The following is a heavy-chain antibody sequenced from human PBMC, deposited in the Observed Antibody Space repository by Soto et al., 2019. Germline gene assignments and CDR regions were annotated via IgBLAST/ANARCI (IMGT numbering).Heavy chain of an antibody. Sequence: GESLKISCKTSGYSFLNYWIGWVCQMPGKGLEWMGIIYPGDSDARYSPSFQGQVTISADKSISTVYLQWSSLKASDTAMYYCARHIVDTSMTASFNYWGQGTQVTVSS. CDR3: ARHIVDTSMTASFNY. D-gene: IGHD5-18*01. J-gene: IGHJ4*02. CDR1: GYSFLNYW. V-gene: IGHV5-51*01. CDR2: IYPGDSDA.